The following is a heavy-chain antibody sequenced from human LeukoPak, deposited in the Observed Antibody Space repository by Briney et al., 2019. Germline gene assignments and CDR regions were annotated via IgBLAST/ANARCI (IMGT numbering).Heavy chain of an antibody. CDR2: IYYSGST. V-gene: IGHV4-59*01. J-gene: IGHJ3*02. CDR3: ARDLKLDGSSGYYAFDI. CDR1: GGSISSYY. D-gene: IGHD3-22*01. Sequence: SETLSLTCTVSGGSISSYYWSWIRQPPGKGLEWIGYIYYSGSTYYNPSLKSRVTISVDTSKNQFSLKMSSVTAADTAVYYCARDLKLDGSSGYYAFDIWGQGTMVTVSS.